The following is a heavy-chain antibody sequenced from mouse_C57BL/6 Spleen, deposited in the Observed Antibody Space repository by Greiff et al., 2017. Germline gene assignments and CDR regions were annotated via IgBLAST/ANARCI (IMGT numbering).Heavy chain of an antibody. J-gene: IGHJ1*03. CDR1: GYSFTDYN. CDR2: INPNYGTT. D-gene: IGHD1-1*01. CDR3: ARKDYGSSYWYFEV. V-gene: IGHV1-39*01. Sequence: QLQESGPELVKPGASVKISCKASGYSFTDYNMNWVKQSNGKSLEWIGVINPNYGTTSYNQKFKGKATLTVDQSSSTAYMQLNSLTSEDSAVYYCARKDYGSSYWYFEVWGTGTTVTVSS.